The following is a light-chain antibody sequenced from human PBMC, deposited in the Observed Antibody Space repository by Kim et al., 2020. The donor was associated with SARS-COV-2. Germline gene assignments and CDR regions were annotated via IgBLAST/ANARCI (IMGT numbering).Light chain of an antibody. CDR2: DAS. J-gene: IGKJ1*01. Sequence: DIQLTQSPSTLSASVGDRVTITCRASQSISNWLAWYQQKPGKAPKLLIYDASNLESGVPSRFSGSGSGTEFTLTISSLQPDDIATYYCQHYNGSWTVGHGTKVDIK. V-gene: IGKV1-5*01. CDR3: QHYNGSWT. CDR1: QSISNW.